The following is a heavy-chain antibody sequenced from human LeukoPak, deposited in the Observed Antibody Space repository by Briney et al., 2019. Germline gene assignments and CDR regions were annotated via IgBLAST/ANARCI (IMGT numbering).Heavy chain of an antibody. CDR1: GFTFRSYS. D-gene: IGHD3-22*01. V-gene: IGHV3-23*01. J-gene: IGHJ4*02. CDR3: AKDVSNGSPRYFFDD. Sequence: PGGSLRLSCAASGFTFRSYSMTWVRQAPGKGLEWVSSISGSATSTYYADSVKGRFSTSRDNSKNMLDLQMNSLRAEDTAVYYCAKDVSNGSPRYFFDDWGQGTLITVSS. CDR2: ISGSATST.